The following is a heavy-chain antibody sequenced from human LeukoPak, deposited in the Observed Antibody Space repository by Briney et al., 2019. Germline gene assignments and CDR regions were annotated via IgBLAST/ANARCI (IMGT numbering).Heavy chain of an antibody. CDR2: IYSGGST. D-gene: IGHD3-16*01. CDR3: ARATYSTTWGIGDFDE. Sequence: LSLTCTVSGGPISSGGYYWSWVRQAPGKGLEWVSFIYSGGSTYYADSVKGRFTISRDSSKNTLYLQMNSLRADDTAVYYCARATYSTTWGIGDFDEWGQGTLVTVSS. J-gene: IGHJ4*02. CDR1: GGPISSGGYY. V-gene: IGHV3-53*01.